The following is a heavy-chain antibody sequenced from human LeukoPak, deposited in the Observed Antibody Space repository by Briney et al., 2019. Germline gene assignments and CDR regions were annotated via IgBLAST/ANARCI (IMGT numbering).Heavy chain of an antibody. CDR1: GYTFTSYY. J-gene: IGHJ3*02. D-gene: IGHD6-19*01. CDR2: INPSGGST. V-gene: IGHV1-46*01. CDR3: ASYRGWYLDAFDI. Sequence: ASVKVSCKASGYTFTSYYMHWVRQAPGQGLEWMGIINPSGGSTSYAQKFQGRVTMTRDTSTSTVYMELSSLRSEDTAVYYCASYRGWYLDAFDIWGQGTMVTVSS.